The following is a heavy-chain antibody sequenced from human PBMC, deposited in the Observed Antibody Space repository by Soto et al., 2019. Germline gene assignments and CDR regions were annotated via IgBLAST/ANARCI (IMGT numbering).Heavy chain of an antibody. CDR1: GYTFTSYY. V-gene: IGHV1-46*01. D-gene: IGHD3-22*01. CDR2: INPSGGST. J-gene: IGHJ4*02. Sequence: ASVKVYCQASGYTFTSYYMHWVRQAPGQGLEWMGIINPSGGSTRYAQKFQGRVTMTRDTSTSTVYMELSSLRSEDTAVYYCARGLIYDSSGYYFDYWGQGTLVTVSS. CDR3: ARGLIYDSSGYYFDY.